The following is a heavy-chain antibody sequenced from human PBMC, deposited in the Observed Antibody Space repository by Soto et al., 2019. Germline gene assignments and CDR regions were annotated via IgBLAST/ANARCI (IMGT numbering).Heavy chain of an antibody. CDR1: GYSFTSYD. CDR3: ARGRRGSGSYNWFDP. V-gene: IGHV1-8*01. D-gene: IGHD3-10*01. Sequence: ASVKVSCKASGYSFTSYDINWLRQATGQGLEWMGWMNPNSGNTGYAQKFQGRVTMTRNTSISTAYMELSSLRSEDTAVYYCARGRRGSGSYNWFDPWGQGTLVTVSS. CDR2: MNPNSGNT. J-gene: IGHJ5*02.